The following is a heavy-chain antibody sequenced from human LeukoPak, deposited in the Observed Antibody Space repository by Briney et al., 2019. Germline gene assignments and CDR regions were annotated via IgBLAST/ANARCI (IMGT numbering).Heavy chain of an antibody. J-gene: IGHJ4*02. Sequence: GASVKVSCKASGGTFSSYAISWVRQAPDKGLSGWEGSSLCLVHETMLRSSRAESRFSTTTAYMELSSLRSEDTGVYYCARRAGAYSHPYDYWGQGTLVTVSS. CDR1: GGTFSSYA. CDR2: SSLCLVH. V-gene: IGHV1-69*13. D-gene: IGHD4/OR15-4a*01. CDR3: ARRAGAYSHPYDY.